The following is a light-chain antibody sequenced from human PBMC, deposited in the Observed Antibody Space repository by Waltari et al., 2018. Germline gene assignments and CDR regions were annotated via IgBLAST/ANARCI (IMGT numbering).Light chain of an antibody. CDR1: QSVTTY. CDR2: DAS. J-gene: IGKJ2*01. CDR3: QQRYNWPRT. Sequence: EIVLTQSPATLSLSPGERATLSCRASQSVTTYLAWYQQKPGQAPRLLIYDASNRAAGIPARFSGRGSGTDFTLTISSLEPEDFAVYYCQQRYNWPRTFGQGTKVEIK. V-gene: IGKV3-11*01.